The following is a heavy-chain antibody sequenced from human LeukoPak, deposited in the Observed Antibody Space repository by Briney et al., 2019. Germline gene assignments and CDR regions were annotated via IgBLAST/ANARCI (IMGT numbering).Heavy chain of an antibody. J-gene: IGHJ4*02. D-gene: IGHD6-13*01. Sequence: GGSLRLSCAASGFTFSSYAMSWVRQVPGKGLEWVSSITSTSSYIQYADSVKGRFTVSRGNAKNSLYLQMNGLRAEDTAVYYCAMHTVIASSWSLDYWGQGTLVTVSS. CDR2: ITSTSSYI. CDR1: GFTFSSYA. V-gene: IGHV3-21*01. CDR3: AMHTVIASSWSLDY.